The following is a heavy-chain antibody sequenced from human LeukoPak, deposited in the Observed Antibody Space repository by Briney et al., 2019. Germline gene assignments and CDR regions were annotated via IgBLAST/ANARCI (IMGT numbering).Heavy chain of an antibody. D-gene: IGHD6-19*01. CDR1: GYTFTSYG. CDR3: ASSSSGWYWFDP. Sequence: GASVKVSCKASGYTFTSYGISWVRQAPGQGLEWMGWISAYNGNTNYAQKLQGRVTMTTDTSTRTAYMELRSLRSDDTAVYYCASSSSGWYWFDPWGQGTLVTVSS. CDR2: ISAYNGNT. V-gene: IGHV1-18*01. J-gene: IGHJ5*02.